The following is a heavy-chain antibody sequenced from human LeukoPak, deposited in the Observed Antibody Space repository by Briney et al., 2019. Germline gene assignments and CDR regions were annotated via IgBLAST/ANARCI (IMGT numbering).Heavy chain of an antibody. J-gene: IGHJ4*02. CDR3: AKRSGDFDY. D-gene: IGHD7-27*01. CDR1: GFTFSSYW. CDR2: INQDGSEK. V-gene: IGHV3-7*03. Sequence: GGSLRLSCAASGFTFSSYWMSWVRQAPGKGLEWVANINQDGSEKYYLDSVKGRFTISRDNSKNTLYLQMNSLRAEDTAVYYCAKRSGDFDYWGQGTLVTVSS.